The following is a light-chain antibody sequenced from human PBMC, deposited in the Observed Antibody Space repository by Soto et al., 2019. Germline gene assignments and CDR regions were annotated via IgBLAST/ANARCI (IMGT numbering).Light chain of an antibody. Sequence: EIVMTQSPATLSVSPGERATLSCRASQSVSSDLAWYHQKPGQAPRLLIYGASTRATGIPARFSGSGSGTEFTLTINCLQSEHFTVYELQQSNNWPGTFGKGTKVDIK. CDR1: QSVSSD. V-gene: IGKV3-15*01. CDR2: GAS. J-gene: IGKJ1*01. CDR3: QQSNNWPGT.